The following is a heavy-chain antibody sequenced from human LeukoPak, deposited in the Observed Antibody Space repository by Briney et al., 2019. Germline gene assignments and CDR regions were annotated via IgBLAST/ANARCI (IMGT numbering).Heavy chain of an antibody. D-gene: IGHD2-8*01. CDR2: ISSTSSTI. Sequence: GGSLRLSCVASEFAFSSYSMNWVRQAPGKGLEWVSYISSTSSTIDYADSVKGRFTISRDNAKNSLFLQMNSLRVDDTAVYYCASQRQWDWFDPWGQGTLVTVSS. J-gene: IGHJ5*02. CDR3: ASQRQWDWFDP. CDR1: EFAFSSYS. V-gene: IGHV3-48*04.